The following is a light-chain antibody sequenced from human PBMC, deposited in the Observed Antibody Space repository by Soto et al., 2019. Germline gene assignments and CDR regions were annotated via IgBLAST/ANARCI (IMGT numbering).Light chain of an antibody. CDR2: NAY. Sequence: QSVLTQPASVSGSPGQSITISCTGTSSDVGAYNFVSWHQQHPGKAPKLMIYNAYDRPSGISYRFSGSKSGNTASLTISGLQGEDEADYYCSAYTVSRTYVFGTGTKATVL. V-gene: IGLV2-14*03. J-gene: IGLJ1*01. CDR1: SSDVGAYNF. CDR3: SAYTVSRTYV.